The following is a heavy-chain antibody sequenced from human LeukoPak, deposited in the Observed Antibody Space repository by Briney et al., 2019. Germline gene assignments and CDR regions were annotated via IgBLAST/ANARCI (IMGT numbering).Heavy chain of an antibody. CDR3: ARDYPPYSSGWSPPGGY. CDR1: GFTFNNHA. J-gene: IGHJ4*02. V-gene: IGHV3-23*01. Sequence: GGSLRLSCAASGFTFNNHAMSWVRQAPGKGLEWVSTTSVSGTGTDYADSVKGRFTISRDNSKNTAYLQMSSLRGEDTAVYYCARDYPPYSSGWSPPGGYWGQGTLVTVSS. D-gene: IGHD6-19*01. CDR2: TSVSGTGT.